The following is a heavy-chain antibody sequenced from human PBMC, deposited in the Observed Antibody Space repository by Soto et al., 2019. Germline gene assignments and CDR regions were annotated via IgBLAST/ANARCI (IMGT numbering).Heavy chain of an antibody. CDR3: ARSGSGSYYPYDY. D-gene: IGHD3-10*01. Sequence: SETLSLTCTVSGGSISSGGYYWSWIRQHPGKGLEWIGYIYYSGSTYYNPSLKSRVTISVDTSKNQFSLKLSSVTAADTAVYYCARSGSGSYYPYDYWGQGTLVTVYS. CDR1: GGSISSGGYY. V-gene: IGHV4-31*03. CDR2: IYYSGST. J-gene: IGHJ4*02.